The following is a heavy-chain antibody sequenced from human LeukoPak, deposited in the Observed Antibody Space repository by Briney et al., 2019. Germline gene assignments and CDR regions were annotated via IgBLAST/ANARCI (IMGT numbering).Heavy chain of an antibody. D-gene: IGHD4-17*01. J-gene: IGHJ2*01. CDR3: ARVRGPTVTTWYFDL. CDR2: ISPRSATI. V-gene: IGHV3-48*01. Sequence: QAGGSLRLSCGASGFTFSTHGMIWVRQAPGKGLEWVSYISPRSATIYYADSVKGRFTISRDDARNSLFLQMHSLRVGDTAVYYCARVRGPTVTTWYFDLWGRGTLVTVSS. CDR1: GFTFSTHG.